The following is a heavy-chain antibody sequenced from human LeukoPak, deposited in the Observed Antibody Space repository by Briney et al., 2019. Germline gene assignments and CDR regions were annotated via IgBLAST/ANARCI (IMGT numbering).Heavy chain of an antibody. CDR1: GFTFDGYN. J-gene: IGHJ4*02. V-gene: IGHV3-21*04. CDR3: ARWLDGFTPLDF. CDR2: ISTSGRYI. Sequence: GGSLRLSCAASGFTFDGYNFNWVRQAPGKGLEWVASISTSGRYINYAGSVRGRFTISRDNRKNLVFLQMNSLRVEDTATYYCARWLDGFTPLDFWGRGALVTVSS. D-gene: IGHD6-19*01.